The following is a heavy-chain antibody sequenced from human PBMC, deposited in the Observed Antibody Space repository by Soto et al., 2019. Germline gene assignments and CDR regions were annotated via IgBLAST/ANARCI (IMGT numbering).Heavy chain of an antibody. D-gene: IGHD3-9*01. CDR2: MSYDGSNK. V-gene: IGHV3-30*18. J-gene: IGHJ4*02. CDR3: GKNYYYVVVTGFDAFDH. Sequence: QVQLVESGGGVVQPGKSLRLSCIASGFTFSRYGMHWVRQAPGKRLEWVAVMSYDGSNKWYADSVKGRFNVSRDNSKTRLLLKRNSLRGDDPAVYYCGKNYYYVVVTGFDAFDHWARGAPGTVS. CDR1: GFTFSRYG.